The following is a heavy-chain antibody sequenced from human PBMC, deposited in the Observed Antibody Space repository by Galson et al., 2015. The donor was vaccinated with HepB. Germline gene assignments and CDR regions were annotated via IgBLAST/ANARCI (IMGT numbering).Heavy chain of an antibody. D-gene: IGHD4-17*01. Sequence: SLRLSCAASGFIFSSYWMHWVRQAPGKGLVWVSPTNPDGSITTYADSVKARFTISRDSAKNTLYLQMFSLRVEDTAVYYCTREQHGDPNVDAWDQGALVTVSS. J-gene: IGHJ5*02. V-gene: IGHV3-74*01. CDR1: GFIFSSYW. CDR3: TREQHGDPNVDA. CDR2: TNPDGSIT.